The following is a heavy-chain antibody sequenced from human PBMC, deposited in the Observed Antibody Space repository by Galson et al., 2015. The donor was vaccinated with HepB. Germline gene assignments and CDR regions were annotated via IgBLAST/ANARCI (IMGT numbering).Heavy chain of an antibody. V-gene: IGHV3-33*01. D-gene: IGHD1-26*01. CDR3: ARDSGSYWAEGGLDI. CDR1: GFSFSRYG. CDR2: IWYDGSNT. Sequence: SLRLSCAASGFSFSRYGMHWVRQAPGKGLEWVAIIWYDGSNTYYGDSVKGRFTISRDNPKNTLYLQMNSLRVEDTAVYYCARDSGSYWAEGGLDIWGQGTVVTVSS. J-gene: IGHJ3*02.